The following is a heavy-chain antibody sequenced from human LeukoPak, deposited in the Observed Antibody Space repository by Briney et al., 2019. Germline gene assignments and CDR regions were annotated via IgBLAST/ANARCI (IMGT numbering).Heavy chain of an antibody. D-gene: IGHD6-13*01. CDR1: GFTFSDYY. CDR3: ARDRLVTAAGHYYYYYGMDV. Sequence: PGGSLRLSCAASGFTFSDYYMSWIRQAPGKGLEWVSVIYSGGSTYYADSVKGRFTISRDNSKNTLYLQMNSLRAEDTAVYYCARDRLVTAAGHYYYYYGMDVWGQGTTVTVSS. J-gene: IGHJ6*02. V-gene: IGHV3-66*02. CDR2: IYSGGST.